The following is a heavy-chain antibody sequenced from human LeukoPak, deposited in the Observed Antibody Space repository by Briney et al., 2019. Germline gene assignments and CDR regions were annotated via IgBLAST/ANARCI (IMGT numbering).Heavy chain of an antibody. CDR1: GFIFSSYS. V-gene: IGHV3-23*01. J-gene: IGHJ1*01. CDR2: ITGSGGNT. Sequence: GGSLRLSCAASGFIFSSYSMSWVRQAPGKGLEWVSVITGSGGNTYYADSVKGRFTISRDNSKNTLYLQMNSLRAEDTAVYYCAKALHDYGDYDAEYFQHWGQGTLVTVSS. D-gene: IGHD4-17*01. CDR3: AKALHDYGDYDAEYFQH.